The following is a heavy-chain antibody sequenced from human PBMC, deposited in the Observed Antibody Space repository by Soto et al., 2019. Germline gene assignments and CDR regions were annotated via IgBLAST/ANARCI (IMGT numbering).Heavy chain of an antibody. Sequence: PGGSLRLSCAASGFIFTNYALSWVRQAPGKGLEWVAGVSGSGDSSYYADSVKARFTVSRDNSRSTLYLQMSSLRAEDSAIYFCAKDADNDDYGVFDVWGQGTLVTV. CDR3: AKDADNDDYGVFDV. J-gene: IGHJ3*01. CDR1: GFIFTNYA. D-gene: IGHD4-17*01. V-gene: IGHV3-23*01. CDR2: VSGSGDSS.